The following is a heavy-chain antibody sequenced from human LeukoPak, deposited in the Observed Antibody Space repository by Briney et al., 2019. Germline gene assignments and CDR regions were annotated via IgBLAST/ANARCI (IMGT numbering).Heavy chain of an antibody. CDR2: INSDGSST. CDR3: ARDPPSYCSSTSCTNYYCYYYGMDV. D-gene: IGHD2-2*01. Sequence: GGSLRLSCAASGFTFSSYWMHWVRQAPGKGLVWVSRINSDGSSTSYADSVKGRFTISRDNAKNTLYLQMNSLRAEDTAVYYCARDPPSYCSSTSCTNYYCYYYGMDVWGQGTTVTVSS. CDR1: GFTFSSYW. V-gene: IGHV3-74*01. J-gene: IGHJ6*02.